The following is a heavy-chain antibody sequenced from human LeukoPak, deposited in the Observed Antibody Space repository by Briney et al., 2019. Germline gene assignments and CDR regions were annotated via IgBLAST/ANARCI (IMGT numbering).Heavy chain of an antibody. J-gene: IGHJ5*02. Sequence: PGGSLRLSCAASGFTFRNYVMNWVRQAPGKGLEWVSGISGNGGSTDYADSVKGRFTLSRDNSKNTLYLQMNSLRAEDTAVYCCAKKGFYDSSGYLDLWGQGTLVTVSS. CDR1: GFTFRNYV. D-gene: IGHD3-22*01. CDR2: ISGNGGST. CDR3: AKKGFYDSSGYLDL. V-gene: IGHV3-23*01.